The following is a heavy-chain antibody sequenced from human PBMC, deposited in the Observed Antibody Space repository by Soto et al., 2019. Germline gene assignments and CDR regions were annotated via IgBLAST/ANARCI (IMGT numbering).Heavy chain of an antibody. CDR3: TKNEQVGTAPFDI. CDR2: IIPIFGTA. Sequence: SETVSHKASRCTFRSHAIFLVRQAPGQGLEWMGGIIPIFGTANYAQKFQGRVTITADESTSTAYMVLSSLRSEDTADYYSTKNEQVGTAPFDIWGQGTMVTVSS. D-gene: IGHD6-6*01. CDR1: RCTFRSHA. V-gene: IGHV1-69*13. J-gene: IGHJ3*02.